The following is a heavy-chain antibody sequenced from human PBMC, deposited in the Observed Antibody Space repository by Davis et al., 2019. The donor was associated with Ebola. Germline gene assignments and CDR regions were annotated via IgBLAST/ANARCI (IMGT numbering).Heavy chain of an antibody. CDR2: IRSKANSYAT. D-gene: IGHD3-16*02. V-gene: IGHV3-73*01. J-gene: IGHJ4*02. CDR3: TLSSQLVDY. Sequence: PGGSLRLSCAASGFTFSGSAMHWVRQASGKGLEWVGRIRSKANSYATAYAASVKGRFTITRDDSKNTAYLQMNSLKTEDTAVYYCTLSSQLVDYWGQGTLVTVSS. CDR1: GFTFSGSA.